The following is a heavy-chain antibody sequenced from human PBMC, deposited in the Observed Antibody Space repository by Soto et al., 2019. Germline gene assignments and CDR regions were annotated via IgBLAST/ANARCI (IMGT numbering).Heavy chain of an antibody. CDR3: ARDRADIVVSAAVRENWFDS. V-gene: IGHV3-48*03. J-gene: IGHJ5*01. D-gene: IGHD2-15*01. CDR2: ISASGDMI. Sequence: PXGSLRLSCAASGFVFSSYEMNWVRQAPGKGLEWVAYISASGDMIFHADSVQGRFTIPRDNAKNSLYLQMHSLRAEDTAVYYCARDRADIVVSAAVRENWFDSWGQGTLVTVSS. CDR1: GFVFSSYE.